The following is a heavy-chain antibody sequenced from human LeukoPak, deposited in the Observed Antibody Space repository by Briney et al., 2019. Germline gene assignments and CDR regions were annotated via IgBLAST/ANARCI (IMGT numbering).Heavy chain of an antibody. J-gene: IGHJ4*02. CDR2: IISSSNTV. V-gene: IGHV3-11*04. CDR1: GFTFSDYY. D-gene: IGHD1-26*01. Sequence: GRPLRVSCAASGFTFSDYYMTWVPEAPRKGLLWVSYIISSSNTVYYADSVKCRLTVSRDNANNSLYVQMTNLRAEDTAVYYCARRAMGATSFDYWGKGTLVTVSS. CDR3: ARRAMGATSFDY.